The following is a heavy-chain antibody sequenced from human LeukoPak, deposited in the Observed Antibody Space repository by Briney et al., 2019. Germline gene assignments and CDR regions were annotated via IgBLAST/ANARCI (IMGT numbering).Heavy chain of an antibody. CDR2: IIPIFGTA. CDR3: ARAGNYYDSSGYSAGTFDY. J-gene: IGHJ4*02. Sequence: SVKVSCKASGGTFSSYAISWVRQAPGQGLEWMGGIIPIFGTANYAQKFQGRVTITTDESTSAAYMELSSLRSEDTAVYYCARAGNYYDSSGYSAGTFDYWGQGTLVTVSS. CDR1: GGTFSSYA. D-gene: IGHD3-22*01. V-gene: IGHV1-69*05.